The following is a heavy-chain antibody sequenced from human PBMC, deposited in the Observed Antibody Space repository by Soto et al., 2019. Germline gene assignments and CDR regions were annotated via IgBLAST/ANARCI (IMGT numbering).Heavy chain of an antibody. Sequence: GGSLRLSCAASGLTLSSYWMNWVRRAPGKGLEWVANIKQDGSEKYYVDSVKGRFFISRDNAKTSLYRQLNRLRAEDTAVYYCARDRTTGWFDPWGQGTLVTVSS. CDR3: ARDRTTGWFDP. V-gene: IGHV3-7*01. J-gene: IGHJ5*02. D-gene: IGHD1-7*01. CDR2: IKQDGSEK. CDR1: GLTLSSYW.